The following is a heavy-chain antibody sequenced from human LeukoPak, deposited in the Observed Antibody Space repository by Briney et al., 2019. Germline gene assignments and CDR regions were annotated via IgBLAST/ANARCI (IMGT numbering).Heavy chain of an antibody. Sequence: PSETLSLTCAVSGYSISSGYYWGWIRQPPGKGLEWIGSIYHSGSTYYNPSLKSRVTISVDTSKNQFSLKLSSVTAADTAVYYCARDGSGSTYWGQGTLVTVSS. D-gene: IGHD3-10*01. V-gene: IGHV4-38-2*02. CDR1: GYSISSGYY. CDR2: IYHSGST. CDR3: ARDGSGSTY. J-gene: IGHJ4*02.